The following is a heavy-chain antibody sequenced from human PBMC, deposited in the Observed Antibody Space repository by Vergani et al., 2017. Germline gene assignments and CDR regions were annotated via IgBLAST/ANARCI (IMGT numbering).Heavy chain of an antibody. CDR1: GFTFSSYS. Sequence: EVQLVESGGGLVQPGGSLRLSCAASGFTFSSYSMNWVRQAPGQGLEWVSYISSSSSTIYYADYVKGRFTISNDNAKNSLYLQINRLRAEDTAVYYCARDKVPIAVAGTDAFDIWGQGTMVTVSS. CDR2: ISSSSSTI. V-gene: IGHV3-48*04. J-gene: IGHJ3*02. CDR3: ARDKVPIAVAGTDAFDI. D-gene: IGHD6-19*01.